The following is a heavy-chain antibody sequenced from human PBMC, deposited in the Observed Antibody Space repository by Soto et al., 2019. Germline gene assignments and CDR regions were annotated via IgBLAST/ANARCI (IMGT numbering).Heavy chain of an antibody. J-gene: IGHJ5*02. CDR2: VFYRGNT. CDR1: GDSISRTKDF. Sequence: QLQLQESGPGLVKPSETLSLTCSVSGDSISRTKDFWAWIRQPPGKGLEWIGTVFYRGNTFYNPSIKSRVSPFVDTSKNQLSLTLTFVTAADTAVYYCSIHGGRKFDPWGLGTLVTVSS. CDR3: SIHGGRKFDP. V-gene: IGHV4-39*01. D-gene: IGHD3-3*01.